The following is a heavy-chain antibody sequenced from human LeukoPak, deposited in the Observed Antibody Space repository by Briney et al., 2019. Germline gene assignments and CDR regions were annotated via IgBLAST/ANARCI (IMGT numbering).Heavy chain of an antibody. CDR3: ARNKWLRFWDRNRGDWFDP. V-gene: IGHV4-34*01. CDR2: INHSGST. Sequence: PSETLSLTCAVYGGSFSGYYWSWIRQPPGKGLEWIGEINHSGSTNYNPSLKSRVTISVDTSKNQFSLKLSSVTAADTAVYYCARNKWLRFWDRNRGDWFDPWGQGTLVTVSS. D-gene: IGHD5-12*01. J-gene: IGHJ5*02. CDR1: GGSFSGYY.